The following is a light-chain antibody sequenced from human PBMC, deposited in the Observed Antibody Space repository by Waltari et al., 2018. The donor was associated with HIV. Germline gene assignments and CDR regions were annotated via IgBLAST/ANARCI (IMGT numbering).Light chain of an antibody. Sequence: EIVLTQSPATLSLSPGDRATLSCRASQSVRSYLAWFQQKPGQAPRLLIYDASYSATGIPARFSGSGSGTDFTLTISGLEPEDFAIYYCQHRSEWPTFGLGTRVEIK. J-gene: IGKJ1*01. CDR3: QHRSEWPT. CDR1: QSVRSY. V-gene: IGKV3-11*01. CDR2: DAS.